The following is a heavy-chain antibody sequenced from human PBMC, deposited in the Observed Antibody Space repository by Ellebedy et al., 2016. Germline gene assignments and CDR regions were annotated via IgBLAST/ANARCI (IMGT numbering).Heavy chain of an antibody. J-gene: IGHJ4*02. V-gene: IGHV1-24*01. CDR3: ATFEGPRIVGPDH. CDR1: GDTLTELS. CDR2: FDPEYGET. D-gene: IGHD1-26*01. Sequence: ASVKVSCXVSGDTLTELSIHWVRQAPGKGLEWMGGFDPEYGETIYAQKFQGRVTMTEDTSTDTAYMELSSLRSEDTAVYYCATFEGPRIVGPDHWGQGTLVTVSS.